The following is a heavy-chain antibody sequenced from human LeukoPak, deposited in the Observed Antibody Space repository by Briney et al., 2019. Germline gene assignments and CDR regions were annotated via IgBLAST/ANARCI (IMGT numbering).Heavy chain of an antibody. J-gene: IGHJ4*02. CDR3: ARTELRTIDY. Sequence: AGGSPRLSCAASGFTFSSYSMNWVRQAPGKGLEWVSSISSSSSYIYYADSVKGRFTISRDNAKNSLYLQMNSLRAEDTAVYYCARTELRTIDYWGQGTLVTVSS. CDR2: ISSSSSYI. V-gene: IGHV3-21*01. D-gene: IGHD1-7*01. CDR1: GFTFSSYS.